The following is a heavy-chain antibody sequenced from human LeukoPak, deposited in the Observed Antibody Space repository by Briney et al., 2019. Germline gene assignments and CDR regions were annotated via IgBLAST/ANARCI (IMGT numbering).Heavy chain of an antibody. J-gene: IGHJ4*02. V-gene: IGHV3-21*01. D-gene: IGHD1-26*01. CDR3: ARGLSGSPKTLDY. CDR1: GFTFSSYS. CDR2: ISSSSSYI. Sequence: GGSLRLSCAASGFTFSSYSMNWVRQAPGKGLEWVSSISSSSSYIYYADSVKGRFTISRDNDKNSLYLQMNSLRAEDTAVYYCARGLSGSPKTLDYWGQGTLVTVSS.